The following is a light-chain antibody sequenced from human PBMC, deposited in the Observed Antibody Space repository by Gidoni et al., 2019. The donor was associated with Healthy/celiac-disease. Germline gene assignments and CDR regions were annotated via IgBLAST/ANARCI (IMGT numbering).Light chain of an antibody. V-gene: IGKV1-39*01. CDR3: QQSYSTPRT. J-gene: IGKJ1*01. CDR1: QSISSY. CDR2: ASS. Sequence: DIQMTQSPSSLSASVGDRVTITCRASQSISSYLNWYQQKPRKAPKLMIYASSSLQSGVPSRFSGSGSGTDFTLTSSSLQPEDFATYYCQQSYSTPRTFGQGTKVEIK.